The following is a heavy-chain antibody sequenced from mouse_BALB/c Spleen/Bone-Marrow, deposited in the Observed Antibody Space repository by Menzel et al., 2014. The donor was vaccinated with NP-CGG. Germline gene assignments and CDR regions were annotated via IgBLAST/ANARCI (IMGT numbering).Heavy chain of an antibody. J-gene: IGHJ3*01. CDR2: IWGDGST. Sequence: VQRVESGPGLVAPSQSLSITCTVSGFSLTTYGVSWVRQPPGKGLEWLGVIWGDGSTNYYSALISRLSISKDNSKSXVFLKLNSLQTDDTATYYCAKDWAWFAYWGQGTLVTVSA. CDR1: GFSLTTYG. D-gene: IGHD4-1*01. CDR3: AKDWAWFAY. V-gene: IGHV2-3*01.